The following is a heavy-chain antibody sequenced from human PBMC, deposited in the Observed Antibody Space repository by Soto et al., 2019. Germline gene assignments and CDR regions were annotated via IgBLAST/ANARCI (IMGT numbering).Heavy chain of an antibody. J-gene: IGHJ5*02. CDR2: ISGDGEST. V-gene: IGHV3-23*01. CDR1: GFTFSSDA. CDR3: AKLRWGSDNWFDP. D-gene: IGHD3-10*01. Sequence: EVPLLDSGGGLVQPGGSLRLSCAASGFTFSSDAMSWVRQSPGKGLEWVSAISGDGESTYYADSVKGRFTISRDNSKNTLYLQMNSLRAEDTAVYYCAKLRWGSDNWFDPWGQGTLVTVSS.